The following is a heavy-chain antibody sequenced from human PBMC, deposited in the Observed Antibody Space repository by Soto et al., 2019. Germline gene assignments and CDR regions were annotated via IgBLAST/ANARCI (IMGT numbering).Heavy chain of an antibody. V-gene: IGHV3-23*01. CDR2: ISGSGGST. CDR1: GFTFSSYA. CDR3: AKDGNVLLWFGESDY. D-gene: IGHD3-10*01. Sequence: GGSLRLSCAASGFTFSSYAMSWVRQAPGKGLEWVSAISGSGGSTYYADSVKGRFTISRDNSKNTLYLQMNSLRAEDTAVYYCAKDGNVLLWFGESDYWGQGTLVTVSS. J-gene: IGHJ4*02.